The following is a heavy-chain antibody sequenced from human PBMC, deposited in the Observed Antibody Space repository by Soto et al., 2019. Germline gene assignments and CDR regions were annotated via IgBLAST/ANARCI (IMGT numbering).Heavy chain of an antibody. CDR2: ISGSGGST. V-gene: IGHV3-23*01. CDR1: GFSFSNYA. CDR3: TLQRTTVYIVYFDY. J-gene: IGHJ4*02. D-gene: IGHD4-17*01. Sequence: EVQLLESGGDLVQPGGSLRLSCAASGFSFSNYAMSWVRQAPGKGLEWVSIISGSGGSTDYADSVKGRFTISRDNSKNPLYLQMNSLRAEDTAVYYCTLQRTTVYIVYFDYWGQGTLVTVSS.